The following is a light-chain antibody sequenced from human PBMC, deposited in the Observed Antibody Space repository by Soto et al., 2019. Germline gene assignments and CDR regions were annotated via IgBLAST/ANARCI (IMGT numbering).Light chain of an antibody. V-gene: IGKV1-5*01. CDR1: QSISSW. Sequence: DIQMTQSPSTLSASVGDRVTITCRASQSISSWLAWYQQKPGKAPKLLIYGASSLESGVPSRFSGSGSGTEFTLTISSLQPDDSATYYCQQYNSYSPWTFGQGTKVETK. CDR3: QQYNSYSPWT. CDR2: GAS. J-gene: IGKJ1*01.